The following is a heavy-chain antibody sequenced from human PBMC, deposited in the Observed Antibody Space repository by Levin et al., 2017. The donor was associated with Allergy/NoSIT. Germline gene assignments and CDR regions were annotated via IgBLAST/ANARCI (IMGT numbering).Heavy chain of an antibody. J-gene: IGHJ4*02. CDR3: ARDPDPDNIGWYYFDY. CDR2: INGRGGNT. CDR1: GFTFNNYV. Sequence: PGGSLRLSCAASGFTFNNYVMNWVRQAPGKGLEWVATINGRGGNTYYADSVKGRFTISRDNSKNTLYLQMNSLRAEDTALYYCARDPDPDNIGWYYFDYWGPGTLVTVSS. D-gene: IGHD6-19*01. V-gene: IGHV3-23*01.